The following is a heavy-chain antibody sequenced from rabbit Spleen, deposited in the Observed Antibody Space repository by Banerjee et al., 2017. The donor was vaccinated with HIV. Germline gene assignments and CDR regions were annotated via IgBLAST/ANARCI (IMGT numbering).Heavy chain of an antibody. J-gene: IGHJ4*01. CDR1: GFSFSSSDY. V-gene: IGHV1S40*01. CDR3: ARDLAGAIGWNFSL. D-gene: IGHD4-1*01. CDR2: INTATGKA. Sequence: QSLEESGGGLVQPEGSLALTCKASGFSFSSSDYICWVRQAPGKGLEWIACINTATGKAVYASWAKGRFTISKTSSTTVTLQMTSLTAADTATYFCARDLAGAIGWNFSLWGPGTLVTVS.